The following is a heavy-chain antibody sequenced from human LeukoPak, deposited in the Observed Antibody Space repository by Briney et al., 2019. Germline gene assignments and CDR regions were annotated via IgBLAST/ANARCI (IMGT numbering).Heavy chain of an antibody. Sequence: ASVKVSCKASGYTFTGYYIHWVRQAPGQGLEWMGWISGYNGNTNYAQKFQGRVTMTTDTSTSTAYMELRSLRSDDTAVYYCARADIRAIASSGWYGFDYWGQGTLVTVSS. J-gene: IGHJ4*02. V-gene: IGHV1-18*04. CDR2: ISGYNGNT. D-gene: IGHD6-19*01. CDR1: GYTFTGYY. CDR3: ARADIRAIASSGWYGFDY.